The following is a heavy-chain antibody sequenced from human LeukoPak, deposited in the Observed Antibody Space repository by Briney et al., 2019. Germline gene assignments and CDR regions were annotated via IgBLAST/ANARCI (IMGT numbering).Heavy chain of an antibody. CDR2: IYSGGST. D-gene: IGHD4-23*01. Sequence: GRSLRLSCAASGFTFSSYAMHWVRQAPGKGLEWVSVIYSGGSTYYADSVKGRFTISRDNSKNTLYLQMNSLRAEDTAVYYCASLHRVTMDGWGKGTTATISS. CDR1: GFTFSSYA. CDR3: ASLHRVTMDG. J-gene: IGHJ6*03. V-gene: IGHV3-66*01.